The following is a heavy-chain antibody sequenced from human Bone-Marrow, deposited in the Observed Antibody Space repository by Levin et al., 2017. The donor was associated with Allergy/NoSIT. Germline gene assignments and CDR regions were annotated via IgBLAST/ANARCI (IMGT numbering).Heavy chain of an antibody. CDR3: ARDLLGADDY. V-gene: IGHV3-74*01. J-gene: IGHJ4*02. Sequence: GESLKISCAASGFTFSRYWMHWVRQAPGKGLEWVSRTNEDGSIKTYADSVKDRFTISRDNVENTLYLQMNSLRAEDTAVYYCARDLLGADDYWGQGTLVTVSS. CDR1: GFTFSRYW. CDR2: TNEDGSIK.